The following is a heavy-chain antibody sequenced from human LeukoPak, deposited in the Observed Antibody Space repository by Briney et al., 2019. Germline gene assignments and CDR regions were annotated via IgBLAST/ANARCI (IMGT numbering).Heavy chain of an antibody. J-gene: IGHJ4*02. D-gene: IGHD2-15*01. CDR2: INHSGST. V-gene: IGHV4-34*01. Sequence: SETLSLTCAVYGGSLSGYYWSWIRQPPGKGLEWIGEINHSGSTNYNPSLKSRVTISVDTSKNQFSLELSSVTAADTAVYYCARGWVRWFFDYWGQGTLVTVSS. CDR1: GGSLSGYY. CDR3: ARGWVRWFFDY.